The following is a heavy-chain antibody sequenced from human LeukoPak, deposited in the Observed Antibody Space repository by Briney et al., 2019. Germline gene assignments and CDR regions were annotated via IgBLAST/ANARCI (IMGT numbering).Heavy chain of an antibody. Sequence: GGSLRLSCVTSGFFFNSYWMSWVRQAPGKGLEWVSNVGGSVGSMFYAASVKGRFAISRDNSKNTLFLQMNNLRVDDTAVYYCAKRGNSWDLFDYWGQGTLVTVSS. CDR3: AKRGNSWDLFDY. V-gene: IGHV3-23*01. CDR2: VGGSVGSM. J-gene: IGHJ4*02. CDR1: GFFFNSYW. D-gene: IGHD6-13*01.